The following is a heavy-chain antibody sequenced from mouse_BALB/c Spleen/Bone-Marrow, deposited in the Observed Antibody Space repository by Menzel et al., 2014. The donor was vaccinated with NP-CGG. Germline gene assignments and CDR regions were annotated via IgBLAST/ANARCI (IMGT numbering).Heavy chain of an antibody. D-gene: IGHD2-14*01. V-gene: IGHV1S56*01. CDR1: GYTFTSYY. J-gene: IGHJ4*01. Sequence: VKLVESGPELVKPGSSVRISCKASGYTFTSYYIHWVKQRPGQGPEWIGWIYPGNVNTNYNEKFEDKATLTADKSSSTAYMHLSSLTSEDSAVYFCARGDYYRSPMDYWGQGTSVTVSS. CDR3: ARGDYYRSPMDY. CDR2: IYPGNVNT.